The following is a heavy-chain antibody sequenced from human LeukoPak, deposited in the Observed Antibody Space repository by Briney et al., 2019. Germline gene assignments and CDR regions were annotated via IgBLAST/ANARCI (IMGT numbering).Heavy chain of an antibody. J-gene: IGHJ4*02. V-gene: IGHV3-73*01. CDR2: IRSKADNYAT. Sequence: GGSLRLSCAASGFTFSGSPILWIRQASGKGLEWVGRIRSKADNYATAYAASVQGRCTISRDDSKNTAYLQLNSLKTEDTAVYYCTQSNYWGQGALVTVSS. CDR3: TQSNY. CDR1: GFTFSGSP.